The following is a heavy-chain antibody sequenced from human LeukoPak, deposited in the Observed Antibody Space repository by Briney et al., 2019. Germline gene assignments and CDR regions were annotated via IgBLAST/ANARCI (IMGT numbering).Heavy chain of an antibody. CDR2: ISGYNGNT. D-gene: IGHD2-15*01. CDR1: GYTFTSYG. CDR3: ARDLGRRCSGGRCYYYYNYMDV. Sequence: ASVKVSCKASGYTFTSYGISWVRQAPGQGLEWMGWISGYNGNTNYAQKLQGRVTTTTDTSTSTAYMELRSLRSDDTAVYYCARDLGRRCSGGRCYYYYNYMDVWGKGTTVTISS. V-gene: IGHV1-18*01. J-gene: IGHJ6*03.